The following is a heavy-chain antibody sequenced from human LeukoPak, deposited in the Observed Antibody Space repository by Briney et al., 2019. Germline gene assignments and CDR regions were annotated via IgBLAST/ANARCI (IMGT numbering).Heavy chain of an antibody. CDR3: ARAPAMRNNWFDP. CDR2: IIPILGIA. Sequence: SVKVSCKASGGTFSSYAISWVRQAPGQGLEWMGRIIPILGIANYAQKFQGRVTITADKSTSTAYMELSSLRSEDTAVYYCARAPAMRNNWFDPWGQGTLVTVSS. V-gene: IGHV1-69*04. D-gene: IGHD2-2*01. J-gene: IGHJ5*02. CDR1: GGTFSSYA.